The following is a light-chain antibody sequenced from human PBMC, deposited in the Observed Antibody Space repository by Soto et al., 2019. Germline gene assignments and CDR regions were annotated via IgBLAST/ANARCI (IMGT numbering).Light chain of an antibody. CDR1: QSLVYIDGNTY. Sequence: DVVMTQSPLSLPVTLGQPASISCRSSQSLVYIDGNTYLNWFQQRPGQSPRRLLYKVCNRDSGVPDRFRCSGSGTDFRLKISRVEAEDVGVYFCMQGTHWPRTFSQGTKLVIK. CDR3: MQGTHWPRT. CDR2: KVC. V-gene: IGKV2-30*01. J-gene: IGKJ1*01.